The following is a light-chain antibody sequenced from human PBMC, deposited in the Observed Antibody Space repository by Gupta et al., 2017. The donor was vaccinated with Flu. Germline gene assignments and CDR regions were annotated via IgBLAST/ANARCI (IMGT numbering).Light chain of an antibody. CDR1: DSLPHKSGKTH. Sequence: SSRQPAAVDSVTSDSLPHKSGKTHLYWYLQRPGQPPQLLIFDVSRRNCGVPHRFSGSGSGTDFTLNISRVETEDIGIYHCRQSVQLPRVFGQGTKLEIK. J-gene: IGKJ2*01. V-gene: IGKV2D-29*01. CDR2: DVS. CDR3: RQSVQLPRV.